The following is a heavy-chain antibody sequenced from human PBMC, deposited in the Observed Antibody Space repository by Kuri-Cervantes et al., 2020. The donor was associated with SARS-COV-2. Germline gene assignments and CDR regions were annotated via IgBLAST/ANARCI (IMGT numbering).Heavy chain of an antibody. Sequence: GSLRLCCTVSGGSISSSSYYWGWIRQPPGKGLEWIGSIYYSGSTYYNPSLKSRVTISVDTSKNQFSLKLSSVTAADTAVYYCARRGAVAGTVPFFDYWGQGTLVTVSS. CDR3: ARRGAVAGTVPFFDY. D-gene: IGHD6-19*01. CDR1: GGSISSSSYY. J-gene: IGHJ4*02. V-gene: IGHV4-39*01. CDR2: IYYSGST.